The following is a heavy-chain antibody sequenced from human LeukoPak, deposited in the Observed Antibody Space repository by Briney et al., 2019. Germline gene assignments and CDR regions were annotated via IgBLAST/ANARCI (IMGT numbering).Heavy chain of an antibody. J-gene: IGHJ4*02. V-gene: IGHV3-7*01. CDR1: GFTFSSYW. CDR2: IKQDGSEM. CDR3: ATEPHYYGSGSYYYGAENFDY. Sequence: GGSLRLSCAASGFTFSSYWMSWVRQAPGKGLEWVANIKQDGSEMNYVDSVKGRFTISRDNAKNSAHLQMNSLRAEDTAVYYCATEPHYYGSGSYYYGAENFDYWGQGTLVTVSS. D-gene: IGHD3-10*01.